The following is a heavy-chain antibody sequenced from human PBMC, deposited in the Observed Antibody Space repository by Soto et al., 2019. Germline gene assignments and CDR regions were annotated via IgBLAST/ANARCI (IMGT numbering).Heavy chain of an antibody. CDR1: GFTFRNYG. CDR3: VRAAGYSGNDYVYYYGMDV. Sequence: QVQLVESGGGVVQPGGSLRLSCAASGFTFRNYGMHWVRQAPGKGLEWVALVWYDGRNKDYVDSVKGRFTISRDNSKKTLYMKMNSLRDEDSAVYYCVRAAGYSGNDYVYYYGMDVWGQGTTVTVSS. J-gene: IGHJ6*02. V-gene: IGHV3-33*01. CDR2: VWYDGRNK. D-gene: IGHD5-12*01.